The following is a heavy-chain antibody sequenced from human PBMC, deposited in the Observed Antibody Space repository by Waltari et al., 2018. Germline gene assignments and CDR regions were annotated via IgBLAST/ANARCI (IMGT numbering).Heavy chain of an antibody. Sequence: QVQLVQSGAEVKKPGASVKVSCKASGYTFTSYGISWVRQAPGQGLEWMGWISAYNGNTNHAQKLQGRVTMTPDTSTSTAYMELRILRSDDTAVYYCAREGSVVGASYYYYGMDVWGQGTTVTVSS. D-gene: IGHD1-26*01. V-gene: IGHV1-18*01. CDR2: ISAYNGNT. CDR3: AREGSVVGASYYYYGMDV. CDR1: GYTFTSYG. J-gene: IGHJ6*02.